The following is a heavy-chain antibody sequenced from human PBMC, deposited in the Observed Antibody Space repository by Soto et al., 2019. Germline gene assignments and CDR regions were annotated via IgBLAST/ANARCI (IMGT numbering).Heavy chain of an antibody. CDR1: GGSISSYY. V-gene: IGHV4-59*01. D-gene: IGHD2-15*01. J-gene: IGHJ5*02. CDR2: IYYSGST. Sequence: SETLSLTCTVSGGSISSYYWSWIRQPPGKGLEWIGYIYYSGSTNYNTSLKSRVTISVDTSKNQFSLKLSSVTAADTAVYYCARAVVALAGWFDPWGQGTLVTVS. CDR3: ARAVVALAGWFDP.